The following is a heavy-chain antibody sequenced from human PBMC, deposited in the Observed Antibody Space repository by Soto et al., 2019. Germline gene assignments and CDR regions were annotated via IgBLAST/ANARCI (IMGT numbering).Heavy chain of an antibody. V-gene: IGHV3-21*06. Sequence: GGSLRLSCAASGFTFTRYSMNWVRQAPGKGLEWVSSISSTTNYIYYGDSMKGRFTISRDNAKNSLYLEMNSLRAEDTAVYYCARESEDLPSNFDYWGQGTLVTVSS. CDR1: GFTFTRYS. CDR2: ISSTTNYI. J-gene: IGHJ4*02. CDR3: ARESEDLPSNFDY.